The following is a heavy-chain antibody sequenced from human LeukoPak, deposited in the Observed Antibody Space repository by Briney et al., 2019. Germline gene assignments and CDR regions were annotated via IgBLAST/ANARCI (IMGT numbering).Heavy chain of an antibody. CDR2: IYTSGST. D-gene: IGHD3-22*01. CDR1: GGSISSYY. CDR3: ARGFVDYYDSSGYSNWFDP. V-gene: IGHV4-4*07. Sequence: SETLSLTCTVSGGSISSYYWSWIRQPAGKGLEWIGRIYTSGSTNYNPSLKSRVTMSVDTSKNQFSLKLSSVTAADMAVYYCARGFVDYYDSSGYSNWFDPWGQGTLVTVSS. J-gene: IGHJ5*02.